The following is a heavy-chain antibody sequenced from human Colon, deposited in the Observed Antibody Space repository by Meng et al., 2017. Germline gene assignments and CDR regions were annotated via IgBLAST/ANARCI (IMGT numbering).Heavy chain of an antibody. CDR2: IYYNGNT. V-gene: IGHV4-59*01. CDR1: GGSLRRYS. D-gene: IGHD2-21*02. J-gene: IGHJ4*02. Sequence: QVQLQESGPVLVRPSETLSLTCTVSGGSLRRYSWSWLRQSPGKGLEWIGYIYYNGNTNYNPSLKSRVTISLDMSENQVSLNLTSVTAADTAVYYCARGDVAYCGGDCYPVWGQGTLVTVSS. CDR3: ARGDVAYCGGDCYPV.